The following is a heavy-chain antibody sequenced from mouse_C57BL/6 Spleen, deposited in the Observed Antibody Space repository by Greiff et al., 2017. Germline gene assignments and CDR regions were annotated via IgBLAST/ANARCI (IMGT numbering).Heavy chain of an antibody. CDR1: GFNIKDYY. J-gene: IGHJ2*02. CDR2: IDPEHGDT. CDR3: TTLSGSSYCFDY. V-gene: IGHV14-1*01. Sequence: VQLKESVAELVRPGASVKLSCTASGFNIKDYYMHWVKQRPEQGLEWIGRIDPEHGDTEYAPKFQGKATMTADTSSNTAYLQLSSLTSEDTALYYCTTLSGSSYCFDYWGQGTSVTVSS. D-gene: IGHD1-1*01.